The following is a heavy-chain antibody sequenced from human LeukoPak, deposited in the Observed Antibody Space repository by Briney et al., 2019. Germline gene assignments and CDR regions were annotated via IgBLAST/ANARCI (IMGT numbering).Heavy chain of an antibody. Sequence: PGRSLRLSCAASGFTSDDYAMHWVRHAPGKGLEWVASISWNSVSIGYAESVKGRFTISRDNGKNSLYLQVNSVRVEDTALYYCTKGYDSSGYYYFNLWGQGTQVTVSS. CDR2: ISWNSVSI. D-gene: IGHD3-22*01. J-gene: IGHJ4*02. CDR3: TKGYDSSGYYYFNL. V-gene: IGHV3-9*02. CDR1: GFTSDDYA.